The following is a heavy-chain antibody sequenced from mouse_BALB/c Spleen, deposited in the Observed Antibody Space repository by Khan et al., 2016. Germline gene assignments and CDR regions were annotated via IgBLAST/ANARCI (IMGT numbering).Heavy chain of an antibody. CDR2: IWPGGST. D-gene: IGHD2-4*01. J-gene: IGHJ3*01. Sequence: LKESGPGLVAPSQSLSITCTVSGFSLTNSGVHWIRQPPGKGLEWLGVIWPGGSTDYNSALMSRLSITKDNSQNQVFLKMISLQTDDTAMYYCARDDQDYDAWFASWGQGTLVIVSA. CDR1: GFSLTNSG. CDR3: ARDDQDYDAWFAS. V-gene: IGHV2-9*02.